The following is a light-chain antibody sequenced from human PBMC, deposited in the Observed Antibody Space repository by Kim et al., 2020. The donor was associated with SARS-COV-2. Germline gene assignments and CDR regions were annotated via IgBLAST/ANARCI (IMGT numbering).Light chain of an antibody. CDR3: QAWDSIYVV. CDR2: QDS. Sequence: SYELTQPPSVSVSPGQTASITCSGDKLGDKYACWYQQKPGQSPVLVIYQDSKRPSGIPERFSGSNSGNTATLTISWTQAMDEADYYCQAWDSIYVVFGGGTQLTVL. CDR1: KLGDKY. V-gene: IGLV3-1*01. J-gene: IGLJ2*01.